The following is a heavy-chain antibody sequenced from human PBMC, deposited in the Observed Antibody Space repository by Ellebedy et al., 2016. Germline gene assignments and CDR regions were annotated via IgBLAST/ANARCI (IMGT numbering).Heavy chain of an antibody. Sequence: SETLSLTXNISGASINNYYWSWIRQPAGKGLEWIGRVYTTEYSNYSPSLKSRVTMSLDTSKNLFSLKLYSVTAADTAVYFCAKYGVVPSAHFDYWGQGILVTVSS. CDR2: VYTTEYS. V-gene: IGHV4-4*07. J-gene: IGHJ4*02. CDR1: GASINNYY. D-gene: IGHD2-2*01. CDR3: AKYGVVPSAHFDY.